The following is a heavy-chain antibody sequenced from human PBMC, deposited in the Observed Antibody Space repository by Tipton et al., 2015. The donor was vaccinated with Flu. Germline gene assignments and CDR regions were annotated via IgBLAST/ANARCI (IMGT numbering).Heavy chain of an antibody. Sequence: LSLTCAASGFTVSSNYMSWVRQAPGKGLEWVSVIYSGGSTYYADSVKGRFTISRDNSKNTLYLQMNSLRAEDTAVYYCARDSSGYYLNYYYYGMDVWGQGTTVTVS. CDR3: ARDSSGYYLNYYYYGMDV. J-gene: IGHJ6*02. CDR2: IYSGGST. CDR1: GFTVSSNY. D-gene: IGHD3-22*01. V-gene: IGHV3-53*01.